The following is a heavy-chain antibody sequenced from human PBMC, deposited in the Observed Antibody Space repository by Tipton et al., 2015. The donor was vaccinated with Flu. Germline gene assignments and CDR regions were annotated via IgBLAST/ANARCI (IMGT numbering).Heavy chain of an antibody. J-gene: IGHJ5*02. D-gene: IGHD2-21*01. CDR3: ARVTKFLNCFDI. Sequence: LSLTCRASGFSVDTNYMTWVRQAPGKGLQWVSVIYDNNSTYYADSVKGRFAFSRDSSKNTLYLHMNSLTTDDTAVYYCARVTKFLNCFDIWGLGTLVTVS. CDR2: IYDNNST. V-gene: IGHV3-66*02. CDR1: GFSVDTNY.